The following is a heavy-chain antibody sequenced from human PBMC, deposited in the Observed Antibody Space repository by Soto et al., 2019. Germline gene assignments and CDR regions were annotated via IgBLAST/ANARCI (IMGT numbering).Heavy chain of an antibody. D-gene: IGHD3-9*01. CDR2: INPNGGST. CDR1: GYTFSSYY. Sequence: QVQLVQSGAEVKKPGASVKVSCKASGYTFSSYYIHWVRQAPGQGLEWIGIINPNGGSTNYAQNCTRTLTVTRDTSTATVYMDLSALPSDDTAMYYCARGLGLGDCWGQGTLVTVSS. CDR3: ARGLGLGDC. J-gene: IGHJ4*02. V-gene: IGHV1-46*01.